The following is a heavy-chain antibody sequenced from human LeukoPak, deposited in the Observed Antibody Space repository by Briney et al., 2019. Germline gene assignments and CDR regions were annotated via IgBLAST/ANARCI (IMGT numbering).Heavy chain of an antibody. D-gene: IGHD2-2*01. CDR1: GFTFSSYA. CDR3: AKGTSWMSPYYYMDV. J-gene: IGHJ6*03. V-gene: IGHV3-23*01. Sequence: GGSLRLSCAPSGFTFSSYAMTWVRQAPWKGLEWVSAIGSSGNTFYADSVKGRFTISRDNSQSTLYLHMNSLRAEDTALYYCAKGTSWMSPYYYMDVWGTGTTVTVSS. CDR2: IGSSGNT.